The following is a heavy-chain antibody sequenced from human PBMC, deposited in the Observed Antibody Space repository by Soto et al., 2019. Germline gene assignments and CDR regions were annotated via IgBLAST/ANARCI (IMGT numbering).Heavy chain of an antibody. J-gene: IGHJ6*02. CDR2: IIPIFGTA. D-gene: IGHD2-2*01. CDR1: GCTFSSYA. CDR3: ARDVVAARPEPRNDYYYGMAV. Sequence: ASVKVSCKASGCTFSSYAISWVRQAPGQGLEWMGGIIPIFGTANYAQKFQGRVTITADESTSTAYMELSSLRSEDTAVYYCARDVVAARPEPRNDYYYGMAVGGHGTTV. V-gene: IGHV1-69*13.